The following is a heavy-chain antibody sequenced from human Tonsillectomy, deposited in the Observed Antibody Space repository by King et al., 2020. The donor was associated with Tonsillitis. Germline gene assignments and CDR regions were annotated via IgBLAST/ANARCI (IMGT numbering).Heavy chain of an antibody. Sequence: VQLVESGAEVKKPGESLKLSCKTSGYSFTTYWIGWVRQMPGKGLEWMGIIYPGDYDTRYSPSFQGHVTISADKSITTAYLQWSSLKASDTAMYYCARQPGSGMVGARGAFDIWGQGTMVTISS. D-gene: IGHD1-26*01. CDR2: IYPGDYDT. CDR3: ARQPGSGMVGARGAFDI. V-gene: IGHV5-51*01. CDR1: GYSFTTYW. J-gene: IGHJ3*02.